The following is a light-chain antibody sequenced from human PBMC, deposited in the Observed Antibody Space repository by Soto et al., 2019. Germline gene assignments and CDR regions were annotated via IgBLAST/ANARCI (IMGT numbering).Light chain of an antibody. J-gene: IGKJ4*01. Sequence: EIVLTQSPATLSVSPGERATLSCRASQSVSSYLAWYQQKPGQAPRLLIYDASNRATGIPARFSGSGSGTDFTLTISSLEPEDFAVYYCQQRSDWPLTFXGGTKVDIK. CDR3: QQRSDWPLT. V-gene: IGKV3-11*01. CDR2: DAS. CDR1: QSVSSY.